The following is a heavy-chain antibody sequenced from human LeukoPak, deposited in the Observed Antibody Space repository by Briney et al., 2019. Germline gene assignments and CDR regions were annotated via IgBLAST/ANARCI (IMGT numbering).Heavy chain of an antibody. Sequence: AGGSLRLSCAASGFNFNYVWMDWVRQAPGKGLEWVGRIRTNIEGETTDYAAPVKGRFTISRDDPKTTMYLHMNSLKTEDSAVYFCTTERNWELLRPCGLDIWGQGTTVTVSS. D-gene: IGHD1-26*01. CDR1: GFNFNYVW. V-gene: IGHV3-15*01. J-gene: IGHJ6*02. CDR2: IRTNIEGETT. CDR3: TTERNWELLRPCGLDI.